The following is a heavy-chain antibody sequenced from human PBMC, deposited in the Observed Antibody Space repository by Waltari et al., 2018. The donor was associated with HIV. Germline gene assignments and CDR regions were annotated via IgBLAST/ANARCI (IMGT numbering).Heavy chain of an antibody. J-gene: IGHJ4*02. CDR3: ARQPSAWDI. Sequence: QLQESGPGLVTPSETLSLTCPVPGGSISSSSFFWGWIRQTPGKGLESIGSVYYTGNTFYNPSLKSRVNVFIDTANNQFSLRLTSVTAADAGVYYCARQPSAWDIWGQGILVTVSS. CDR1: GGSISSSSFF. V-gene: IGHV4-39*01. D-gene: IGHD1-26*01. CDR2: VYYTGNT.